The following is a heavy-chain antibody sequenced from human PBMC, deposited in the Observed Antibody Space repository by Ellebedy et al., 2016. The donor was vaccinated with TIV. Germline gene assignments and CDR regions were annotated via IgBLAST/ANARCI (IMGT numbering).Heavy chain of an antibody. CDR3: ARASFGTKWEEVPAYWFFDL. CDR2: IYSGGVT. V-gene: IGHV3-53*01. CDR1: GFSVSNTF. Sequence: GESLKISCAASGFSVSNTFMSWVRQAPGKGLEWVSIIYSGGVTYYTDSVKGRFIVSRDNSNNTVYLQMNSLRAEDTALYFCARASFGTKWEEVPAYWFFDLWGQGTTVTVSS. D-gene: IGHD1-26*01. J-gene: IGHJ6*02.